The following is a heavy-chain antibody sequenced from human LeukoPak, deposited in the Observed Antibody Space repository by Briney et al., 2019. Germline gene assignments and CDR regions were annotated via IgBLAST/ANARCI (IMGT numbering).Heavy chain of an antibody. J-gene: IGHJ4*02. CDR1: GFIFDDFG. CDR3: AKDLAYCGGDCYRDY. CDR2: ISGSGGST. V-gene: IGHV3-23*01. D-gene: IGHD2-21*02. Sequence: GGSLRLSCAASGFIFDDFGMSWVRQAPGKGLEWVSAISGSGGSTYYADSVKGRFTISRDNSKNTLYLQMNSLRAEDTAVYYCAKDLAYCGGDCYRDYWGQGTLVTVSS.